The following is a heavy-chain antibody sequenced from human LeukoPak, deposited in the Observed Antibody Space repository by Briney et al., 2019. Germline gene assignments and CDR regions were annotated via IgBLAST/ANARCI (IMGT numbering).Heavy chain of an antibody. CDR2: IYPGDSDT. V-gene: IGHV5-51*01. CDR1: GSSFTSYW. CDR3: ARTDGLLGYFDY. Sequence: GASLQISCQGSGSSFTSYWIGWVRQLPGKGREGMGIIYPGDSDTRYSPSFQGQVTISADKSISTAYLQWSSLKASDTAMYYCARTDGLLGYFDYWGQGTLVTVSS. D-gene: IGHD3-22*01. J-gene: IGHJ4*02.